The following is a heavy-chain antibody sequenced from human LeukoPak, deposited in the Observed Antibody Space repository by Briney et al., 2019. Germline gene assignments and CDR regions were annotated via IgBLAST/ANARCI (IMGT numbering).Heavy chain of an antibody. J-gene: IGHJ6*04. CDR2: ISGSGSTI. CDR1: GFTFSSYG. V-gene: IGHV3-48*04. Sequence: GGTLRLSCAASGFTFSSYGMSWVRQAPGKGLEWVSAISGSGSTIYYADSVKGRFTISRDNARNSLYLQMNSLRAEDTAVYYCAELGITMIGGVWGKGTTVTISS. CDR3: AELGITMIGGV. D-gene: IGHD3-10*02.